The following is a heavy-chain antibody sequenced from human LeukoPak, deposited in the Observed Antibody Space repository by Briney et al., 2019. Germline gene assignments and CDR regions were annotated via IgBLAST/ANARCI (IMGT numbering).Heavy chain of an antibody. Sequence: PGGSLRLSCAASGFTFSSYWMHWVRQAPGKGLVWISHINSDGSSTTYADSVRGRFTISRDNAKNTLYLQMNSLRAEDAAVYYCARDVSYCPGDYWGQGTLVTVSS. CDR2: INSDGSST. D-gene: IGHD2-21*02. J-gene: IGHJ4*02. V-gene: IGHV3-74*01. CDR1: GFTFSSYW. CDR3: ARDVSYCPGDY.